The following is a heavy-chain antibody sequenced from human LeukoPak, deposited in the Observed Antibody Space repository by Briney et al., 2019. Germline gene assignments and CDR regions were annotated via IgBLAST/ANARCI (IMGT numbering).Heavy chain of an antibody. D-gene: IGHD2-21*02. V-gene: IGHV3-23*01. CDR3: ARDGGGGDPDY. CDR1: GFTFSSYG. J-gene: IGHJ4*02. CDR2: TSGSGTTT. Sequence: PGGSLRLSCAASGFTFSSYGMSWVRQAPGKGLGWVAATSGSGTTTYYEDSVKGRFTISRDNAKNSLYLQMNSLRAEDTAVYYCARDGGGGDPDYWGQGTLVTVSS.